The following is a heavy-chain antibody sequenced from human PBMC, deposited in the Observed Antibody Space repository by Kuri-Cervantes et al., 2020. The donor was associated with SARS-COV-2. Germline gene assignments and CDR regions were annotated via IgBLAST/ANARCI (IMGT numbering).Heavy chain of an antibody. V-gene: IGHV3-23*01. CDR1: GFTLSSYA. J-gene: IGHJ4*02. CDR3: AKEGYDFWSGGKRAPLDY. D-gene: IGHD3-3*01. CDR2: ISGSGGST. Sequence: ETLSLTCAASGFTLSSYAMSWVRQAPGKGLEWVSAISGSGGSTYYADSVKGRFTISRDNSKNTLYLQMNSLRAEDTAVYYCAKEGYDFWSGGKRAPLDYWGQGTLVTVSS.